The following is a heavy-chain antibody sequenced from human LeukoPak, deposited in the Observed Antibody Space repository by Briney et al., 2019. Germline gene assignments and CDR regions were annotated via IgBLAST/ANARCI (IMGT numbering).Heavy chain of an antibody. Sequence: ASVKVSFKASGYTFTGSYMHWVRQAPGQGLEWMGIINPSGGGTRYAQKFQGRVSMTRDTSTSTVYMDLSSLRSEDTAVYYCARDSRSWSIDYWGQGTLVTVSS. D-gene: IGHD6-13*01. CDR2: INPSGGGT. CDR3: ARDSRSWSIDY. J-gene: IGHJ4*02. CDR1: GYTFTGSY. V-gene: IGHV1-46*01.